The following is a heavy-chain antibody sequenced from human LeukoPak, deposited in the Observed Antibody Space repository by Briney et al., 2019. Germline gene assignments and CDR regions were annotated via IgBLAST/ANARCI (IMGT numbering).Heavy chain of an antibody. J-gene: IGHJ6*04. D-gene: IGHD3-10*02. CDR3: AELGITMIGGV. V-gene: IGHV3-30*02. CDR1: GFTFSNYG. Sequence: GGSLRLSCAASGFTFSNYGMHWVRQGPVKGLEWVAFIRYDVSNKYYADSVKGRFTISRDNAKNSLYLQMISLRAEDTAVYYCAELGITMIGGVWGKGTTVTISS. CDR2: IRYDVSNK.